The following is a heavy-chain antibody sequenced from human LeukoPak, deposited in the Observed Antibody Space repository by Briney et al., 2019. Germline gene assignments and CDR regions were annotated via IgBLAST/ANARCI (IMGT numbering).Heavy chain of an antibody. V-gene: IGHV1-18*01. CDR2: ISAYNGNT. CDR3: ARVLDDPYYFDY. J-gene: IGHJ4*02. Sequence: ASVKVSCKASGYTFTSYAMNWVRQAPGQGLEWMGWISAYNGNTNYAQKLQGRVTMTTDTSTSTAYMELRSLRSDDTAVYYCARVLDDPYYFDYWGQGTLVTVSS. CDR1: GYTFTSYA.